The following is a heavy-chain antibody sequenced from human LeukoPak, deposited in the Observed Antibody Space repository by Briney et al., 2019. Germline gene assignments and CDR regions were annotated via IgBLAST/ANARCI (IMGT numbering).Heavy chain of an antibody. D-gene: IGHD6-13*01. V-gene: IGHV3-30-3*01. CDR1: GFTFSIYA. Sequence: GGSLRLSCAASGFTFSIYAMHWVRQTPGKGLEWVAITSYDGNDEHYTDSVKGRFTISRDNSMNTLYLQMNSLRSEDTAVYYCARSNSSSWHLFDYWGQGTLVTVSS. CDR3: ARSNSSSWHLFDY. J-gene: IGHJ4*02. CDR2: TSYDGNDE.